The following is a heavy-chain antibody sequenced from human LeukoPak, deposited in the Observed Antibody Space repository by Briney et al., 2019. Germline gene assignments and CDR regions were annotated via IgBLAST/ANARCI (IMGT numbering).Heavy chain of an antibody. J-gene: IGHJ3*02. V-gene: IGHV1-2*02. D-gene: IGHD2-15*01. Sequence: ASVKVSCKASGYTFTGYYMHWVRQAPGQGLECMGWIHPNSVGTNYAQKFQGRVTMTRDTSISTAYMELSRLRSDDTAVYYCARWSHLSGGFDIWGQGTMVTVSS. CDR2: IHPNSVGT. CDR3: ARWSHLSGGFDI. CDR1: GYTFTGYY.